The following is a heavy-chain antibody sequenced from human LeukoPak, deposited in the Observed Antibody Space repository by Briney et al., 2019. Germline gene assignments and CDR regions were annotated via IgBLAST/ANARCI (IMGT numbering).Heavy chain of an antibody. CDR3: ARGLGLKFQCLARPFDY. V-gene: IGHV4-34*01. Sequence: PSETLSLTCAVYGGSFSGYYWSWIRQPPGKGLEWIGEINHSGSTNYNPSLKSRVTISVDTSKNQFSLKLSSVTAADTAVYYCARGLGLKFQCLARPFDYWGQGTLVTVSS. CDR1: GGSFSGYY. D-gene: IGHD6-19*01. J-gene: IGHJ4*02. CDR2: INHSGST.